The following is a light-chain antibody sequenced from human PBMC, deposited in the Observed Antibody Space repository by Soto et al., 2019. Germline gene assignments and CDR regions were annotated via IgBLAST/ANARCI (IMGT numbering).Light chain of an antibody. CDR1: SSNIGAGYD. Sequence: QPVLTQPPSVSGAPGQRVTISCTGSSSNIGAGYDVHWYQQLPGTAPKLLIYGNSNRPSGVPDRFSGSKSGTSASLAITGLQAEYEADYYCQSYDSSLSGHNYVFGTGTKLTVL. V-gene: IGLV1-40*01. J-gene: IGLJ1*01. CDR2: GNS. CDR3: QSYDSSLSGHNYV.